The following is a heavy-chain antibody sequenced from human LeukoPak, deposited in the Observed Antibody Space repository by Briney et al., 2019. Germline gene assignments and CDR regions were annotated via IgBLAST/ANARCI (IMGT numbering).Heavy chain of an antibody. D-gene: IGHD5-24*01. V-gene: IGHV4-34*01. CDR1: GGSFSGYY. CDR3: ARDHTRDGYNGFDP. J-gene: IGHJ5*02. Sequence: PSETLSLTCAVYGGSFSGYYWSWIRQPPGKGLEWIGEINHSGSTNYNPSLKSRVTISVDTSKNQFSLKLSSVTAADSAVYYCARDHTRDGYNGFDPWGQGTLVTVSS. CDR2: INHSGST.